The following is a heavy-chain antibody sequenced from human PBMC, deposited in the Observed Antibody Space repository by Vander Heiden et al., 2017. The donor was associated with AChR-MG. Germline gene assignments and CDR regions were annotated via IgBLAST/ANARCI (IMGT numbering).Heavy chain of an antibody. D-gene: IGHD2-2*02. CDR1: GGTFSSYA. CDR2: IIPIFGTA. V-gene: IGHV1-69*01. CDR3: ARDQRRYCSSTSCYILSYYYYGMDV. Sequence: QVQLVQSGAEVKKPGSSVKVSCKASGGTFSSYAISWVRQAPGQGLEGMGGIIPIFGTANYEQKFQGRVTITADESTSTAYMELSSLRSEDTAVYYCARDQRRYCSSTSCYILSYYYYGMDVWGQGTTVTVSS. J-gene: IGHJ6*02.